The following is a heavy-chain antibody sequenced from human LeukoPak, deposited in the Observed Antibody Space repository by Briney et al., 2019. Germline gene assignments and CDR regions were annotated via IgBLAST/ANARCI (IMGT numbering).Heavy chain of an antibody. CDR2: ISPSGGT. V-gene: IGHV4-4*07. CDR3: ARVVRYDFWSGYQTGWYFDL. D-gene: IGHD3-3*01. Sequence: SETLSLTCTVSGGSIYSDYWNWLGQPAGEGLEWIGRISPSGGTIYNPSLNSRVTMSVDTSRNQFSLKLNSVTAADTAVYYCARVVRYDFWSGYQTGWYFDLWGRGTLVTVSS. J-gene: IGHJ2*01. CDR1: GGSIYSDY.